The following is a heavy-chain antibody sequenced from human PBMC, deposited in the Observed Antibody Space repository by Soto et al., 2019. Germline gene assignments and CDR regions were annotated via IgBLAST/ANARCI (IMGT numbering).Heavy chain of an antibody. Sequence: QVQLVQSGAEVKKPGSSVKVSCKASGGTFSIYAVSWVRQAPGQGLEWMGGIIPIIGTRNYAQRFQGRITITGDEYTGTAYMELSSRKSADTAVYSCARDLGSGYDPGDYWGQGTLVTVSS. D-gene: IGHD5-12*01. CDR2: IIPIIGTR. CDR1: GGTFSIYA. J-gene: IGHJ4*02. CDR3: ARDLGSGYDPGDY. V-gene: IGHV1-69*12.